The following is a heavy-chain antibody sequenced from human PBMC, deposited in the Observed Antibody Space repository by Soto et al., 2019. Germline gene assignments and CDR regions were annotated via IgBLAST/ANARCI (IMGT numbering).Heavy chain of an antibody. V-gene: IGHV1-69*01. CDR1: ADTFSRSA. CDR3: ARDLISNYHYYGMDV. Sequence: QVQLVQSGAEVKKPGSSVKVSCKASADTFSRSAFTWVRQAPGQGLEWMGGIIPFFHAANYAQRFPGRVTITADESTITVYMELSSLRSEDTALYYCARDLISNYHYYGMDVWGQGTTVTVSS. J-gene: IGHJ6*02. CDR2: IIPFFHAA.